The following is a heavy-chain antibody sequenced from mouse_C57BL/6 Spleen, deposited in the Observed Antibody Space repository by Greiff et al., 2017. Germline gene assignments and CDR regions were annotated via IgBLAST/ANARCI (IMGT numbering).Heavy chain of an antibody. CDR3: ARPGDYDEEAWFAY. V-gene: IGHV5-15*01. CDR1: GFTFSDYG. Sequence: EVHLVESGGGLVQPGGSLKLSCAASGFTFSDYGMAWVRQAPRKGPEWVAFISNLAYSIYYADTVTGRFTISRENAKNTLYLEMSSLRSEDTAMYYCARPGDYDEEAWFAYWGQGILVTVSA. D-gene: IGHD2-4*01. CDR2: ISNLAYSI. J-gene: IGHJ3*01.